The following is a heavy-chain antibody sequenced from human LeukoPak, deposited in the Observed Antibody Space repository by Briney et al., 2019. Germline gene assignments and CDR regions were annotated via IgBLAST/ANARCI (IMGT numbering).Heavy chain of an antibody. CDR3: AGRDYYDSSSTGDY. D-gene: IGHD3-22*01. V-gene: IGHV1-69*04. J-gene: IGHJ4*02. Sequence: GASVKVSCKASGYTFTSYDINWVRQAIGQGLEWMGRIIPILGIANYAQKFQGRVTITADKSTSTAYMELSSLRSEDTAVYYCAGRDYYDSSSTGDYWGQGTLVTVSS. CDR1: GYTFTSYD. CDR2: IIPILGIA.